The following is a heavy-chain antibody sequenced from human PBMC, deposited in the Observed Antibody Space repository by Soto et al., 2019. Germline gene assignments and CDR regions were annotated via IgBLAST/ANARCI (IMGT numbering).Heavy chain of an antibody. CDR2: MSANNGNT. CDR1: GYTFTSYG. J-gene: IGHJ4*02. Sequence: ASVKVSCKASGYTFTSYGISWVRQAPGQGLEWMGWMSANNGNTNYAQKFQGRVTMTTHTSTSTAYMELRSLRSDDTAVYYGASPLIYSSSTLGYWGQGTMVTDSS. V-gene: IGHV1-18*04. D-gene: IGHD6-6*01. CDR3: ASPLIYSSSTLGY.